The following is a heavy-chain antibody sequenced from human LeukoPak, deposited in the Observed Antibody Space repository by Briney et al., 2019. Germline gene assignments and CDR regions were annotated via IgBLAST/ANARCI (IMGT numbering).Heavy chain of an antibody. CDR1: GDTFTGYY. CDR2: INPNSGGT. CDR3: ARVGLEMAPHGWFDP. J-gene: IGHJ5*02. Sequence: ASVKVSCKASGDTFTGYYMHWVRQAPGQGLEWMGWINPNSGGTNYAQKFQGRVTMTRDTSISTAYMELSRLRSDDTAVYYCARVGLEMAPHGWFDPWGQGTLVTVSS. V-gene: IGHV1-2*02. D-gene: IGHD5-24*01.